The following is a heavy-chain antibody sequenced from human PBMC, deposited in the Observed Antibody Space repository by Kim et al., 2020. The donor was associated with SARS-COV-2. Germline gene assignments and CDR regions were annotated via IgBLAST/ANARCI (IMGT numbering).Heavy chain of an antibody. D-gene: IGHD2-15*01. CDR2: ISAYNGNT. Sequence: ASVKVSCKASGYTFTSYGISWVRQAPGQGLEWMGWISAYNGNTNYAQKLQGRVTMTTDTSTSTAYMELRSLRSDDTAVYYCARDFRVVVAASLHYYYGMDVWGQGTTVTVSS. CDR1: GYTFTSYG. V-gene: IGHV1-18*01. J-gene: IGHJ6*02. CDR3: ARDFRVVVAASLHYYYGMDV.